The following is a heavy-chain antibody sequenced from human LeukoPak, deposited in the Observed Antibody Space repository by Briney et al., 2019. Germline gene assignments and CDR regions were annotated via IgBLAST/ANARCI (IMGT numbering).Heavy chain of an antibody. Sequence: GGSLRLSCAASGFTFSSYAMSWVRQAPGQGLEWVSAISGSGGSTYYADSVKGRFTISRDNSKNTLYLQMSNLRAEDTAVFYCAKRGDSGYDRFFDYWGQGTLVTVSS. D-gene: IGHD5-12*01. CDR1: GFTFSSYA. J-gene: IGHJ4*02. CDR2: ISGSGGST. CDR3: AKRGDSGYDRFFDY. V-gene: IGHV3-23*01.